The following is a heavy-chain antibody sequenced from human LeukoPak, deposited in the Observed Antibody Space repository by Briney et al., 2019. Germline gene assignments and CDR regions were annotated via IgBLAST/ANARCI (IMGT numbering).Heavy chain of an antibody. Sequence: PSETLSLTCTVSGVSINDYYWSWIRQPPGKGLEWIGHIYYSGSTNYNPSLKSRVTMAVDTSENQFSLKVSSMTAADTAIYYCARHSGRAVSQSSFDYWGQGTLVTVSS. J-gene: IGHJ4*02. D-gene: IGHD2-15*01. CDR2: IYYSGST. V-gene: IGHV4-59*01. CDR3: ARHSGRAVSQSSFDY. CDR1: GVSINDYY.